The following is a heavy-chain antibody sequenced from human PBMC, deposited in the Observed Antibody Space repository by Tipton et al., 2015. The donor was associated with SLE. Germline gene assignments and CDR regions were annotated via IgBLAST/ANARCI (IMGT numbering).Heavy chain of an antibody. V-gene: IGHV4-4*08. Sequence: LRLSCTVSGGSISSYYWSWIRQPPGKGLEWIGYIYTSGSTNYNPSLKSRVTISVDTSKNQFSLKLSSVTAADTAVYYCARVITIFGVVTYFDYWGQGTLVTVSS. CDR1: GGSISSYY. D-gene: IGHD3-3*01. J-gene: IGHJ4*02. CDR2: IYTSGST. CDR3: ARVITIFGVVTYFDY.